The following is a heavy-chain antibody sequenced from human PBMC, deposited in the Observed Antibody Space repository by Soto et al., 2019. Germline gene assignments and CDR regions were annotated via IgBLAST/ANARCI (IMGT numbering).Heavy chain of an antibody. D-gene: IGHD3-9*01. J-gene: IGHJ4*02. CDR2: IYYRGNA. CDR1: DDNINSDKYY. V-gene: IGHV4-39*01. CDR3: ARLEGLATISYYFDF. Sequence: SETLSLTCSVADDNINSDKYYWGWIRQPPGKGLEWIGSIYYRGNAYYNPSLQTRVTISLDKSRSQFSLKLNSVTAADPAVYFCARLEGLATISYYFDFWGPGALVTVSS.